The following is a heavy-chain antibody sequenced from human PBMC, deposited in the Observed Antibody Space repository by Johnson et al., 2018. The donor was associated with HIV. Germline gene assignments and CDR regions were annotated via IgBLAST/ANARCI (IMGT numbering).Heavy chain of an antibody. CDR1: GFTFSSYA. D-gene: IGHD2-15*01. J-gene: IGHJ3*02. CDR2: ISGSGGST. Sequence: MMLVESGGGVVQPGRSLRLSCAASGFTFSSYAMSWVRQAPGKGLEWVSAISGSGGSTYYADSVKGRFTISRDTSKNTLYLQMNSLRAEDTAVYYCAKEEDSWGLGLYRAFDIWGQGTMVTVSS. CDR3: AKEEDSWGLGLYRAFDI. V-gene: IGHV3-23*04.